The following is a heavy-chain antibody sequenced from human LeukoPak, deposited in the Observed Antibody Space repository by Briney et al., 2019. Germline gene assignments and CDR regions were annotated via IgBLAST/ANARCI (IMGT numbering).Heavy chain of an antibody. CDR2: ISWNSGSI. CDR1: GFTFDDYA. V-gene: IGHV3-9*01. J-gene: IGHJ4*02. Sequence: GRSLRLSRAASGFTFDDYAMHWVRHAPGKGLEWVSGISWNSGSIGYADSVKGRFTISRDNAKNSLYLQMNSLRAEDTALYYCAKGSGYDSSGYHDYWGQGTLVTVSS. CDR3: AKGSGYDSSGYHDY. D-gene: IGHD3-22*01.